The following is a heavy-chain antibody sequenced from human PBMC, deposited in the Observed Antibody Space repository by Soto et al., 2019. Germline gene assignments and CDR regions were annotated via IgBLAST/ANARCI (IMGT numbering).Heavy chain of an antibody. CDR3: ARDKALQQLVSFWFDP. D-gene: IGHD6-13*01. CDR2: IYYSGST. J-gene: IGHJ5*02. CDR1: GGSISSGDYY. Sequence: SETLSLTCTVSGGSISSGDYYWSWIRQPPGKGLEWIGYIYYSGSTYYNPSLKSQVTISVDTSKNQFSLKLSSVTAADTAVYYCARDKALQQLVSFWFDPWGQGTLVTVSS. V-gene: IGHV4-30-4*01.